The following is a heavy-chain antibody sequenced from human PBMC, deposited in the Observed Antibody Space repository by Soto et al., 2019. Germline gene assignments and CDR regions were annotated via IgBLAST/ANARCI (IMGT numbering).Heavy chain of an antibody. J-gene: IGHJ6*02. D-gene: IGHD5-18*01. Sequence: QVQLVQSGAEVKKPGSSVTVSCKTSGGTFSKDAINWVRQAPGQGLEWMGLLIPVFGSPIYAQKFQGRIRITAVESTSTAFMDLSSLRSEDTAVYYCTRVLGYTFEPGKTRYYAMDVWGQGTPVSVSS. CDR2: LIPVFGSP. CDR3: TRVLGYTFEPGKTRYYAMDV. V-gene: IGHV1-69*01. CDR1: GGTFSKDA.